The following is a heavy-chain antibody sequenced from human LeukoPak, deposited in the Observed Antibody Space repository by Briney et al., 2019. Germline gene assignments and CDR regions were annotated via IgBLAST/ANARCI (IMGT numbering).Heavy chain of an antibody. V-gene: IGHV1-18*04. D-gene: IGHD3-9*01. CDR3: AREPYDILTGYTDY. CDR2: ISAYNGNT. J-gene: IGHJ4*02. Sequence: ASVKVSCKASGYTFTGYYMHWVRQAPGQGLEWMGWISAYNGNTNYAQKLQGRVTMTTDTSTSTAYMELRSLRSDDTAVYYCAREPYDILTGYTDYWGQGTLVTVSS. CDR1: GYTFTGYY.